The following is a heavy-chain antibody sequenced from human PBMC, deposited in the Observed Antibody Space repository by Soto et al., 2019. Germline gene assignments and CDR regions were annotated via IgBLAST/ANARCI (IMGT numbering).Heavy chain of an antibody. Sequence: EVQLVESGGGLVQPGGSLRLSCAASGFTFSSYWMSWVRQAPGKGLEWVANIKQDGSEKYYVDSVKGRFTISRDNAKNSLYLQMNSLRAEDTAVYYCASASGYDYGSSGENWGQGTPVTVSS. CDR3: ASASGYDYGSSGEN. D-gene: IGHD5-12*01. V-gene: IGHV3-7*01. J-gene: IGHJ4*02. CDR1: GFTFSSYW. CDR2: IKQDGSEK.